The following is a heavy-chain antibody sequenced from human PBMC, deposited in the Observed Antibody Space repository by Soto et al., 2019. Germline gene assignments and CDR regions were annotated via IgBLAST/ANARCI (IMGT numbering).Heavy chain of an antibody. V-gene: IGHV3-7*01. CDR3: ARVNDYVWGSFLYYYMDA. Sequence: GSLRLSCEASGFTFSYYWMTWVRQAPRKGLEWVASIKDDGSENYCVDSVKGRFTLSRDNAKNSLYLQMNSLRAEDTAVYYCARVNDYVWGSFLYYYMDAWGKGTTVTVSS. CDR2: IKDDGSEN. J-gene: IGHJ6*03. D-gene: IGHD3-16*01. CDR1: GFTFSYYW.